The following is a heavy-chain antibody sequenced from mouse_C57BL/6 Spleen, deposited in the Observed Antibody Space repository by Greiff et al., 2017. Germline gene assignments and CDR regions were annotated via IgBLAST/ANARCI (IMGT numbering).Heavy chain of an antibody. D-gene: IGHD2-4*01. CDR1: GYAFSSYW. Sequence: VKLQQSGAELVKPGASVKISCKASGYAFSSYWMNWVKQRPGKGLEWIGQIYPGDGDTNYNGKFKGKATLTADKSSSTAYMQLSSLTSEDSAVYFCARGGDYDVYWYFDVWGTGTTVTVSS. J-gene: IGHJ1*03. CDR2: IYPGDGDT. CDR3: ARGGDYDVYWYFDV. V-gene: IGHV1-80*01.